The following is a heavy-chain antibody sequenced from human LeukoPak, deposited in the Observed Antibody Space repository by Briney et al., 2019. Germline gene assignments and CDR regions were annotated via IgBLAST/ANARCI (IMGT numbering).Heavy chain of an antibody. CDR2: ISTSGST. CDR3: ARALYYYDSSGYGGLDP. V-gene: IGHV4-61*02. D-gene: IGHD3-22*01. Sequence: SETLSLTCTVSGGSLSSGSYYWSWIRQPAGKGLEWIVRISTSGSTNYNPSLKSRVTISVDTSKNQFSLKLSSVTAADTAVYYCARALYYYDSSGYGGLDPWGQGTLVTVSS. J-gene: IGHJ5*02. CDR1: GGSLSSGSYY.